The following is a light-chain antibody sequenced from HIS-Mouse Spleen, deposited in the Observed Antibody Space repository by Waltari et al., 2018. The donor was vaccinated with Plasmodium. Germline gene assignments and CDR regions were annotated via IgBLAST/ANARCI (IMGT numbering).Light chain of an antibody. CDR3: QQFNSYPLT. J-gene: IGKJ4*01. Sequence: AIQLTQSPSSLSASVGDRVTITCRASQGISSALAWYQQKPGKAPKLLIYDASSLESWVHSRFSGSGSGTDFTLNIRSLQPEDFATYYCQQFNSYPLTVGGGTKVEIK. CDR2: DAS. CDR1: QGISSA. V-gene: IGKV1-13*02.